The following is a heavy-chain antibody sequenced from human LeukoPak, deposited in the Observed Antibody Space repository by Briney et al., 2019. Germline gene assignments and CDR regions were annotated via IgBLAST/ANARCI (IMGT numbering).Heavy chain of an antibody. J-gene: IGHJ3*02. D-gene: IGHD6-19*01. CDR2: ISYDGSNK. Sequence: GRSLRLSCAASGFTFSSYGMHWVRQAPGKGLEWVAVISYDGSNKYYADSVKGRFTISRDNSKNTLYLQMNSLRAEDTAVYYCAKDRGAVAGYDAFDIWGQGTMVTVSS. V-gene: IGHV3-30*18. CDR3: AKDRGAVAGYDAFDI. CDR1: GFTFSSYG.